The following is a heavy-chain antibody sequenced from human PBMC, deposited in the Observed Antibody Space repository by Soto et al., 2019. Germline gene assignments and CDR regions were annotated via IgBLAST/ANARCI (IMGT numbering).Heavy chain of an antibody. Sequence: QITLNESGPTQVKPRQTLTLTCTFSGFSLTTSGVGVGWIRQSPGKAPEWLALIYWDDDKRYSPSLKSTLTITKDTAKHLLAHTLADLDAADRDTSYCAHRVLRTVFGLVTTTAIYFDFWGQGTPVAVSS. CDR3: AHRVLRTVFGLVTTTAIYFDF. CDR1: GFSLTTSGVG. D-gene: IGHD3-3*01. CDR2: IYWDDDK. V-gene: IGHV2-5*02. J-gene: IGHJ4*02.